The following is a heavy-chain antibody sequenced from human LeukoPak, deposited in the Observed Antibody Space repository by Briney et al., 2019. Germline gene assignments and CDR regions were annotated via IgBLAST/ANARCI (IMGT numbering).Heavy chain of an antibody. CDR3: ARDPLGDSTYYFDY. CDR1: GFTVSSNY. Sequence: GGSLRLSCAASGFTVSSNYMSWVRQAPGKGLEWVSVIYSGGSTYYADSVKGRFTISRDNSKNTLYLQMNSLRAEDTAVYYCARDPLGDSTYYFDYWGQGTLVTVSS. V-gene: IGHV3-53*01. J-gene: IGHJ4*02. CDR2: IYSGGST. D-gene: IGHD2-21*01.